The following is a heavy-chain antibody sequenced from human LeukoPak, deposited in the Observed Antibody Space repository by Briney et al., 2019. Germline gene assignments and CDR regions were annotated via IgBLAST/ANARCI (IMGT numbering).Heavy chain of an antibody. J-gene: IGHJ5*02. CDR3: ARGVAAAGSRLDP. CDR2: INPNSGGT. V-gene: IGHV1-2*02. D-gene: IGHD6-13*01. Sequence: GASAKVSCKTSGYSFTGYFIHWVRQATGQGFEWLGWINPNSGGTKYAQKFQDRVSMTRDTSIGAAYMELNSLRLDDTAVYYCARGVAAAGSRLDPWGQGTLITVSS. CDR1: GYSFTGYF.